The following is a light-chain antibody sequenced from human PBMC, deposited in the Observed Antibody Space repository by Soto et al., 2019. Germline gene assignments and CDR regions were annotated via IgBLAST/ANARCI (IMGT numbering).Light chain of an antibody. Sequence: ELVMTQSPGTLSVSPGERATLSCRASQSVSNALAWYQQKPGQAPRLLIYGASTRATGIPARLSGTGSGTEFTLTISSLQSEDFAVYFCQHYNDWPYTFGQGTKVDIX. J-gene: IGKJ2*01. V-gene: IGKV3-15*01. CDR3: QHYNDWPYT. CDR1: QSVSNA. CDR2: GAS.